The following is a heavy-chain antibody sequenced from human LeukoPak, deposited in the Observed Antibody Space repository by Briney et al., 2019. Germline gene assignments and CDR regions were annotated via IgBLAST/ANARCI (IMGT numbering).Heavy chain of an antibody. D-gene: IGHD6-19*01. CDR2: IYYSGST. CDR3: ARDGYSSGWYGWGAFDI. J-gene: IGHJ3*02. V-gene: IGHV4-59*01. CDR1: GGSISSYY. Sequence: SETLSLTCTVSGGSISSYYWSWIRQPPGKGLEWIGYIYYSGSTNYNPSLKSRVTISVDTSKNQFSLKLSSVTAADTAVYYCARDGYSSGWYGWGAFDIWGQGTMVTVSS.